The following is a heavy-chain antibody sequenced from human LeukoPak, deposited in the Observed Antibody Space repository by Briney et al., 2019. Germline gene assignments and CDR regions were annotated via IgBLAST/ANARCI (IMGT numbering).Heavy chain of an antibody. D-gene: IGHD2-2*01. CDR3: AKDQKVIPAATQLDY. J-gene: IGHJ4*02. Sequence: PGGSLRLSCAASGFNFDRYTMHWVRHTAGRGLEWVSFINRNGGHTWYADSLKGRFTISRDKSKNTLYLQMNSLRAEDTALYYCAKDQKVIPAATQLDYWGQGTLVTVSS. CDR2: INRNGGHT. V-gene: IGHV3-43*01. CDR1: GFNFDRYT.